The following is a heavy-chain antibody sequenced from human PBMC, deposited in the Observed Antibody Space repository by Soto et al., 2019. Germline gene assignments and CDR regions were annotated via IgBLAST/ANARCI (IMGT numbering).Heavy chain of an antibody. CDR1: GFTFISYA. CDR2: ISGSGGST. J-gene: IGHJ6*02. V-gene: IGHV3-23*01. CDR3: ASAAREYYYYGMDV. Sequence: GGSLRLSCAASGFTFISYAMSWVRQAPGKGLEWVSAISGSGGSTYYADSVKGRFTISRDNSKNTLYLQMNSLRAEDTAVYYCASAAREYYYYGMDVWGQGTTVTVSS.